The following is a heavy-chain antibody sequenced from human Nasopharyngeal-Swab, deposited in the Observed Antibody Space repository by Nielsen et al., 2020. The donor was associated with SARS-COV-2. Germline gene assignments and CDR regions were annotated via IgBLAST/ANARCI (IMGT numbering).Heavy chain of an antibody. CDR3: ARDGYSSSWYAFDI. Sequence: GSLRLSCAASGFTFSSYSMNWVRQAPGKGLEWVSYISSSSSTVYYADSVKGRFTISRDNAKNSLYLQMNSLRDEDTAVYYCARDGYSSSWYAFDIWGQGTMVTVSS. J-gene: IGHJ3*02. CDR1: GFTFSSYS. V-gene: IGHV3-48*02. CDR2: ISSSSSTV. D-gene: IGHD6-6*01.